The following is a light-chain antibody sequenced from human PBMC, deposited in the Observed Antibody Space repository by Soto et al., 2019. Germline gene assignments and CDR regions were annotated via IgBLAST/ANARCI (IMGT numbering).Light chain of an antibody. CDR1: SGHSRYA. J-gene: IGLJ3*02. V-gene: IGLV4-69*01. CDR3: QTWGTGIRV. CDR2: LNSDGSH. Sequence: QSVLTQSPSASASLGASVKLTCTLSSGHSRYAIAWHQQQPEKGPRYLMKLNSDGSHSKGDGIPDRFSGSSSGAERYLTISSLRSEDEADYYCQTWGTGIRVFGGGTKLTVL.